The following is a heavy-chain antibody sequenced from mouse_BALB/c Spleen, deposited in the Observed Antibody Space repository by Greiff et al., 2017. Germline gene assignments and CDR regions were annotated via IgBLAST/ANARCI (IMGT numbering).Heavy chain of an antibody. J-gene: IGHJ3*01. CDR1: GYTFSSYW. D-gene: IGHD3-1*01. V-gene: IGHV1-9*01. CDR3: ARGGAARARFAY. CDR2: ILPGSGST. Sequence: VQLQQSGAELMKPGASVKISCKATGYTFSSYWIEWVKQRPGHGLEWIGEILPGSGSTNYNEKFKGKATFTADTSSNTAYMQLSSLTSEDSAVYYCARGGAARARFAYWGQGTLVTVSA.